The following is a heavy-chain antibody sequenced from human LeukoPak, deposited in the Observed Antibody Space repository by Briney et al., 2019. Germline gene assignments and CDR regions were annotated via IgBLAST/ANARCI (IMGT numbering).Heavy chain of an antibody. V-gene: IGHV4-34*01. CDR1: GGSFSGYY. Sequence: PSETLSLTCAVYGGSFSGYYCSWIRQPPGKGLEWIGEINHSGSTNYNPSLKSRVTISVDTSKNQFSLKLSSVTAADTAVYYCARGQLACSGGSCYSRYYYYYGMDVWGQGTTVTVSS. CDR3: ARGQLACSGGSCYSRYYYYYGMDV. D-gene: IGHD2-15*01. J-gene: IGHJ6*02. CDR2: INHSGST.